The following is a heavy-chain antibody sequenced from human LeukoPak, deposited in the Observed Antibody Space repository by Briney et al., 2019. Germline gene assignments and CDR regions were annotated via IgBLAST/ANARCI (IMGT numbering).Heavy chain of an antibody. CDR2: INPGNSDT. J-gene: IGHJ4*02. CDR3: ARLRWAAGDGYYFGY. Sequence: GESLKISCQGFGYTFTTCWIGWVRQMPGKGLEWMGVINPGNSDTRYSPSFQGQVTISADKSITTAYLQWSSLKASDTAMYYCARLRWAAGDGYYFGYWGQGTPVTVSS. D-gene: IGHD6-13*01. V-gene: IGHV5-51*01. CDR1: GYTFTTCW.